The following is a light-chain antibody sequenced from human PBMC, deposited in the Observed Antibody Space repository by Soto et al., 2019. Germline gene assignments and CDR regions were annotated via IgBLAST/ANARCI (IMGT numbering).Light chain of an antibody. V-gene: IGKV1-27*01. J-gene: IGKJ3*01. CDR3: QQYSSVPV. CDR1: QGIRNF. CDR2: AAS. Sequence: DIQMTQSPTSLSASVGDRVTITCRASQGIRNFVAWYQQKPGKAPKLLIDAASTLQSGVPSRFSGSRSGTDFTLTINSLQPEDVATYSCQQYSSVPVFGPGTKVEIK.